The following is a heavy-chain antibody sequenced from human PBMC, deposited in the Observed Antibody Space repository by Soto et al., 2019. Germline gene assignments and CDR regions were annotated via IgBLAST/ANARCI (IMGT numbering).Heavy chain of an antibody. V-gene: IGHV3-30*04. J-gene: IGHJ3*02. CDR1: GFILSSYT. CDR3: AREVISGNYRDAFDM. D-gene: IGHD1-26*01. Sequence: XVCLRLSGAASGFILSSYTMHSVRQTPGKGLEWVAVISPDGRDEFYADSVKGRFTISRDNSKNTVYLQMNSLRVEGTSVYYCAREVISGNYRDAFDMWGQGTRVTVSS. CDR2: ISPDGRDE.